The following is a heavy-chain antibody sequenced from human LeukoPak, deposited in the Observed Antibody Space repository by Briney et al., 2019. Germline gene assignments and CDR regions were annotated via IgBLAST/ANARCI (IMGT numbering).Heavy chain of an antibody. CDR3: TRDLMDYDVSTGLHHYYMDV. CDR1: GFTFSNNW. D-gene: IGHD3-9*01. Sequence: GGSLRLSCAVSGFTFSNNWMNWVRQAPGKGLEWVANIKQDGSDKNYVDSVKGRFTISRDNAKNSLYLQMNGLRVEDTAVYYCTRDLMDYDVSTGLHHYYMDVWGQGTTVTVSS. V-gene: IGHV3-7*01. J-gene: IGHJ6*02. CDR2: IKQDGSDK.